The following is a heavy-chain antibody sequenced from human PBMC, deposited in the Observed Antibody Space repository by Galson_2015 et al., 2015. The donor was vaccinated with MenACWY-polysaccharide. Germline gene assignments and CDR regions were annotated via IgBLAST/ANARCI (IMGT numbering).Heavy chain of an antibody. CDR1: GGSISSSSYY. CDR3: ARSHIVVVSLDY. Sequence: ETLSLTCTVSGGSISSSSYYWGWIRQPPGKGLEWIGSIYYSGSTYYNPSLKSRVTISVDTSKNRFSLKLSSVTAADTAVYYCARSHIVVVSLDYWGQGTLVTVSS. D-gene: IGHD2-21*01. CDR2: IYYSGST. V-gene: IGHV4-39*07. J-gene: IGHJ4*02.